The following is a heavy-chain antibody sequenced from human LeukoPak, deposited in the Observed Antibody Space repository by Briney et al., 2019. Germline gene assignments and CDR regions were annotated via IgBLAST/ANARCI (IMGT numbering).Heavy chain of an antibody. V-gene: IGHV3-23*01. Sequence: GGSLRLSCAASGFTFSSYTMSWVRQAPEKGLQWVSAIDGSGVATFYADSVRGRFTTSRDNFKKTLYLQMNSLRAEDTAVYYCAKGGSYYGMDVWGQGTTVTVSS. CDR1: GFTFSSYT. CDR3: AKGGSYYGMDV. J-gene: IGHJ6*02. CDR2: IDGSGVAT. D-gene: IGHD3-10*01.